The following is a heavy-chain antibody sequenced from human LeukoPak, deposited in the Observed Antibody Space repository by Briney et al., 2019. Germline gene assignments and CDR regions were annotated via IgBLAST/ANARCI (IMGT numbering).Heavy chain of an antibody. V-gene: IGHV1-8*01. CDR1: GYTFTSYD. CDR2: MNPNNGNT. CDR3: ARGSEDWYRSSSQDYYYLDV. D-gene: IGHD6-6*01. Sequence: ASVKVSCKASGYTFTSYDINWVRQATGQGLEWMGWMNPNNGNTGYAQKFQGRVTTTRNTSISTAYMELSSLRSEDTAVYYCARGSEDWYRSSSQDYYYLDVWGKGTTITVSS. J-gene: IGHJ6*03.